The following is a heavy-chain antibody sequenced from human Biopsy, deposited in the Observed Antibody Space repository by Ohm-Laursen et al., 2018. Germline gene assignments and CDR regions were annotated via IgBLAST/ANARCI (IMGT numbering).Heavy chain of an antibody. CDR3: ARDSGGGDSINGWYDALDL. Sequence: SLRLSCTASGFTFSQYWMNWVRQSPGKGLEWVANINKDGSVTNYLDSVKGRFAVSRDNAKNSAYLQMNSLRTEDTAIYYCARDSGGGDSINGWYDALDLWGQGTTVTVSS. CDR2: INKDGSVT. J-gene: IGHJ3*01. V-gene: IGHV3-7*01. D-gene: IGHD2-8*01. CDR1: GFTFSQYW.